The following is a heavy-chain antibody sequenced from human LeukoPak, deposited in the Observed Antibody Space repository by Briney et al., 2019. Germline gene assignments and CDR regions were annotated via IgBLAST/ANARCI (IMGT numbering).Heavy chain of an antibody. D-gene: IGHD3-16*01. CDR3: AKEVRGDAFDI. CDR1: EFTFRSYD. Sequence: PGGSLRLSCVASEFTFRSYDMHWVRQAPGKGLEWVAVISYDGSNKDYADSGKGRFTISRDNTKNTLFLQMSSLRAEDTAVYSCAKEVRGDAFDIWGQGTMVTVSS. J-gene: IGHJ3*02. V-gene: IGHV3-30*18. CDR2: ISYDGSNK.